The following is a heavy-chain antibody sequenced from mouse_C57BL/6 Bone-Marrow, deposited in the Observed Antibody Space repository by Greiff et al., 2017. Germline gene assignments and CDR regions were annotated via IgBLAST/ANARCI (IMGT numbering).Heavy chain of an antibody. J-gene: IGHJ3*01. CDR3: AGVWSSWFAY. Sequence: QVQLQQSGAELVRPGASVKLSCKASGYTFTRYGISWVKQRTGQGLEWIGEIYPRSGNTYYNEKFKGKATLTADKSSSTAYMELRSLTSEDSAVYFCAGVWSSWFAYWGQGTLVTVSA. CDR2: IYPRSGNT. V-gene: IGHV1-81*01. CDR1: GYTFTRYG. D-gene: IGHD2-10*02.